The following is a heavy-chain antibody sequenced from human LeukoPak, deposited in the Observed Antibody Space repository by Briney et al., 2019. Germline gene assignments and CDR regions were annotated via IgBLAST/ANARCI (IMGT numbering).Heavy chain of an antibody. Sequence: GGSLRLSCAASGFTFSHSGMNWVRQAPGKGLEWVSYISSSSSTIYYADSVKGRFTISRDNAKNSLYLQMNSLRAEDTAVYYCAVAQPAAPFDYWGQGTLVTVSS. V-gene: IGHV3-48*01. CDR1: GFTFSHSG. CDR2: ISSSSSTI. D-gene: IGHD2-2*01. CDR3: AVAQPAAPFDY. J-gene: IGHJ4*02.